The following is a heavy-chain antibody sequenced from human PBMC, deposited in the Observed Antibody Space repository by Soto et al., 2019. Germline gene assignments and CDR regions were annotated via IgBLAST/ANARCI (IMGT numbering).Heavy chain of an antibody. CDR2: INPSGGST. D-gene: IGHD3-22*01. Sequence: GASVKVSCKASGYTFTSYYMHWVRQAPGQGLEWMGIINPSGGSTSYAQKFQGRVTMTRDTSTSTVYMELSSLRSEDTAVYYCARETPYYYDSSGYFIIQFDYWGQGTLVTVSS. J-gene: IGHJ4*02. CDR3: ARETPYYYDSSGYFIIQFDY. V-gene: IGHV1-46*01. CDR1: GYTFTSYY.